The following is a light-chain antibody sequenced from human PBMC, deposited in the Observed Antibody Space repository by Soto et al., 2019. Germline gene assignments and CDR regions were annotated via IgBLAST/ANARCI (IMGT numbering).Light chain of an antibody. Sequence: DIQLTQSPSFLSASLGDRVTITCRASQCIGSYLAWYQQKPGKAPRLLIYAASTLQSGVPSRFSGSGSDTEFTLTISSLQPGDFATYYCQHYNTYPWTFGQGTKVDVK. J-gene: IGKJ1*01. CDR3: QHYNTYPWT. V-gene: IGKV1-9*01. CDR2: AAS. CDR1: QCIGSY.